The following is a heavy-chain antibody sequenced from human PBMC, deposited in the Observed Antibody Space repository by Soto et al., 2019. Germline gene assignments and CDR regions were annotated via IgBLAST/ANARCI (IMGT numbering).Heavy chain of an antibody. Sequence: SETLSLTCTVSGGSISSGGYYWSWIRQHPGKGLEWIGYIYYSGSTYYNPSLKSRVTISVDTSKNQFSLKLSSVTAADTAVYYCARVSYDFRRGYLAYWGQGTLVPVSS. V-gene: IGHV4-31*03. D-gene: IGHD3-3*01. CDR2: IYYSGST. CDR1: GGSISSGGYY. J-gene: IGHJ4*02. CDR3: ARVSYDFRRGYLAY.